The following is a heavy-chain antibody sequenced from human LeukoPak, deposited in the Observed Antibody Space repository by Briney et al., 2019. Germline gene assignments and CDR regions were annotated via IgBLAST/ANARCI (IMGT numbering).Heavy chain of an antibody. CDR2: IYTSGST. CDR1: GGSISSYY. Sequence: SETLSLTCTVSGGSISSYYWSWIRPPAGKGLEWIGRIYTSGSTNYNPSLKSRVTMSVDTSKNQFSLKLSSVTAADTAVYYCARDHPPGDGYNSWYFDYWGQGTLVTVSS. V-gene: IGHV4-4*07. CDR3: ARDHPPGDGYNSWYFDY. D-gene: IGHD5-24*01. J-gene: IGHJ4*02.